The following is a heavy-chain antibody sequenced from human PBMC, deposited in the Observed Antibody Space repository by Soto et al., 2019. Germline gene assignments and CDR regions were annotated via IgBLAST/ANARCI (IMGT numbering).Heavy chain of an antibody. V-gene: IGHV3-7*01. CDR1: GFTFSSYW. CDR3: ARAKGYYYYYMDV. J-gene: IGHJ6*03. CDR2: IKQDGSER. Sequence: GGSLRLSCAASGFTFSSYWMSWVRQAPGKGLEWVANIKQDGSERYYVDSVKGRFTISRDNAKNSLYLQMNSLRAEDTAVYYCARAKGYYYYYMDVWGKGTTVTVSS.